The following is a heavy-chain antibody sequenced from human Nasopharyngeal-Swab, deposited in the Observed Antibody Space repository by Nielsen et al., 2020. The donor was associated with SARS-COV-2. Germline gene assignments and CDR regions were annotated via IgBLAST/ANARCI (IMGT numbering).Heavy chain of an antibody. Sequence: WVRQAPGQRLEWMGWINAGNGSTKYSQKFQGRVTITRDTSASTAYMELSSLRSEDTAVYYCARAKYCSSTSCLRWGYFDYWGQGTLVTVSS. D-gene: IGHD2-2*01. CDR3: ARAKYCSSTSCLRWGYFDY. J-gene: IGHJ4*02. CDR2: INAGNGST. V-gene: IGHV1-3*01.